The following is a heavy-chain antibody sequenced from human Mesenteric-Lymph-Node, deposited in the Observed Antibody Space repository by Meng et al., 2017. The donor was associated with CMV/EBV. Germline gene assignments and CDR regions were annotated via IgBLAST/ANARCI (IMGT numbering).Heavy chain of an antibody. D-gene: IGHD3-9*01. J-gene: IGHJ4*02. Sequence: VDVHQLGPGLLKPSESLSGTCAVYGGSFSGYYWNWIRQSPEKGLEWIGEINHSGSTTYNPSFTSRIIISVDTSTNQISLNMSSVTAADTAVYYCARGSSYDILTGYFDYWGQGALVTVSS. V-gene: IGHV4-34*01. CDR1: GGSFSGYY. CDR3: ARGSSYDILTGYFDY. CDR2: INHSGST.